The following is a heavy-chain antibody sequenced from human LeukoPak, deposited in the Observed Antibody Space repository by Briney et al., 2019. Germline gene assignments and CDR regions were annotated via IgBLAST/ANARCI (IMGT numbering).Heavy chain of an antibody. D-gene: IGHD1-1*01. Sequence: SETLSLTCTVSGGSISSSSYYWGWIRQPPGKGLEWIGSIYYSGSTYYNPSLKSRVTISVDTSKNQSSLKLSSVTAADTAVYYCARPPIGSSPLDYWGQGTLVTVSS. CDR3: ARPPIGSSPLDY. J-gene: IGHJ4*02. V-gene: IGHV4-39*01. CDR2: IYYSGST. CDR1: GGSISSSSYY.